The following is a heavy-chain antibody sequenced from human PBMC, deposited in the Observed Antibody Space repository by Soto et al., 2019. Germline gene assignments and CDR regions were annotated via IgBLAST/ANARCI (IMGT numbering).Heavy chain of an antibody. CDR1: GGSISSYY. V-gene: IGHV4-59*01. J-gene: IGHJ5*02. Sequence: QVQLQESGPGLVKPSETLSLTCTVSGGSISSYYWSWIRQPPGKGLEWIGYIYYSGRTNYNPSLKSRVTISVDTSKNQFSLKLSSVTAADTVVYYCARGYCSSTSCYIWDNWFDPWGQGTLVTVSS. D-gene: IGHD2-2*02. CDR3: ARGYCSSTSCYIWDNWFDP. CDR2: IYYSGRT.